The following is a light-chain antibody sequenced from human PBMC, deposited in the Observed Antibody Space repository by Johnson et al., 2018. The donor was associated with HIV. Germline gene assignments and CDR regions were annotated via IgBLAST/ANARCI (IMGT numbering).Light chain of an antibody. CDR2: ENH. Sequence: QSVLTQPPSVSAAPGQKVIISCSGSSSNIGNNYVSWYQQLPGTAPKLLIYENHKRPSGIPDRFSGSKSGPSATLGIAGLQTGDEADYYCGTWDSSLSANVFGTGTKVTVL. CDR1: SSNIGNNY. CDR3: GTWDSSLSANV. V-gene: IGLV1-51*02. J-gene: IGLJ1*01.